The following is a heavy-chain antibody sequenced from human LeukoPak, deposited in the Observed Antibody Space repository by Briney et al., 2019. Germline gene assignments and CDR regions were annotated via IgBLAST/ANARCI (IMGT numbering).Heavy chain of an antibody. CDR2: ISGSGGST. Sequence: GGSLRLSCAASGFTFSSYWMSWVRQAPGKGLEWVSAISGSGGSTYYADSVKGRFTSSRDNSKNTLYLQMNSLRAEDTAVYYCAKDGGTIFGVVGYYFDYWGQGTLVTVSS. CDR3: AKDGGTIFGVVGYYFDY. CDR1: GFTFSSYW. J-gene: IGHJ4*02. D-gene: IGHD3-3*01. V-gene: IGHV3-23*01.